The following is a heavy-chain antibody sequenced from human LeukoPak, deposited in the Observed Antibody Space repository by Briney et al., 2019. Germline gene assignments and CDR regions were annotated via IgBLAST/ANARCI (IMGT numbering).Heavy chain of an antibody. D-gene: IGHD2-21*02. CDR1: GGSISSYS. J-gene: IGHJ4*02. Sequence: SETLSLTCTVSGGSISSYSWSWIRQPPGKGLEWIGYIYYSGSTNYNPSLKSGVTISVDTSKNQFSLKLSSVTAADTAVYYCARTVTYFDYWGQGTLVTVSS. V-gene: IGHV4-59*01. CDR2: IYYSGST. CDR3: ARTVTYFDY.